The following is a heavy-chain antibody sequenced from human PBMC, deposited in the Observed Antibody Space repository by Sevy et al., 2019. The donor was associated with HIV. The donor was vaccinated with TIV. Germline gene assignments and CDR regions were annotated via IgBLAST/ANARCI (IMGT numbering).Heavy chain of an antibody. D-gene: IGHD3-16*01. V-gene: IGHV3-21*01. CDR1: GFTFSSYN. CDR3: ARDRDMMTFGVGEAFDI. CDR2: ISGASNYI. Sequence: GGSLRVSCAASGFTFSSYNMNWVRQAPGKGLEWVSSISGASNYIYYRDSLKGRFTVSRDNAKNSLYLQMNSLRAEDTAVYYCARDRDMMTFGVGEAFDIRGQGTMVTVSS. J-gene: IGHJ3*02.